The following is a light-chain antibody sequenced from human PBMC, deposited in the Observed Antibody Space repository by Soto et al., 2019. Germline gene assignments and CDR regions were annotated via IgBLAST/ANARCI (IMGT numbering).Light chain of an antibody. CDR3: QQYMRYS. Sequence: SQMTQSPSTLPASVVDRVTSTCRARQSISNWLAWYQHKPGTAPKLLIYHASTLESGAPSRFSGSGSGTEFTLTISSLPPDDFATYYCQQYMRYSFGQGTTGDIK. V-gene: IGKV1-5*01. CDR1: QSISNW. J-gene: IGKJ1*01. CDR2: HAS.